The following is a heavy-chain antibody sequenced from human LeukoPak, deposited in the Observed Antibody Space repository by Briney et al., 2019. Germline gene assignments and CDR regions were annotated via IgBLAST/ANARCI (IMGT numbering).Heavy chain of an antibody. CDR2: MNPNGINT. Sequence: ASVKVSCKASGYTFTTYGINWVRQAPGQGLEWMGWMNPNGINTGSAQKFQGRITMTMNASITTAYMELSSLRSEDTAVYYCARGRMSFVWGQGTLVTVSP. J-gene: IGHJ1*01. D-gene: IGHD3/OR15-3a*01. CDR1: GYTFTTYG. CDR3: ARGRMSFV. V-gene: IGHV1-8*01.